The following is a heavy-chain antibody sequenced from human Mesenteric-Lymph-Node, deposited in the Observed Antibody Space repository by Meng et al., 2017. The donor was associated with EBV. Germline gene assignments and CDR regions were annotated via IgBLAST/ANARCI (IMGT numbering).Heavy chain of an antibody. CDR1: GGPISVSDYY. CDR3: ARRGGGYILDD. V-gene: IGHV4-39*01. Sequence: LPRQESGPGLVKPSETLSRPCTVFGGPISVSDYYWRSIRQPPGKGLEWIGSVYHSGDTYHNPSLKSRLTISVDTSKNQFSLKVISVTAADTAVYYCARRGGGYILDDWGHGTLVTVSS. D-gene: IGHD5-24*01. CDR2: VYHSGDT. J-gene: IGHJ4*01.